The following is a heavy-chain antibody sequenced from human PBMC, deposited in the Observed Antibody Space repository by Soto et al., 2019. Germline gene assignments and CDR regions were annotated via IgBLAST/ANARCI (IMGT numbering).Heavy chain of an antibody. CDR1: GFTFSSFA. Sequence: PGGSLRLSCAASGFTFSSFATSWVRQAPGKGLEWVAAISGTGGSTFYADSVQGRFTISRDNSKNTVYLQMNSLRVEDTAIYYCAKGIEGPWDYYYGMDAWGQGTTVTVSS. CDR2: ISGTGGST. J-gene: IGHJ6*02. V-gene: IGHV3-23*01. CDR3: AKGIEGPWDYYYGMDA. D-gene: IGHD3-16*02.